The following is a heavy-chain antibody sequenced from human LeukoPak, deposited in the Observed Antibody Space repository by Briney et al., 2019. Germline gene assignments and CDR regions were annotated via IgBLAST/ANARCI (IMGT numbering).Heavy chain of an antibody. D-gene: IGHD3-16*01. CDR3: ARGSRPGGFDY. Sequence: ASVKVSCKASGYTFTSYGIRWVRQAPGQGLEWMGWISAYNGNTNYAQKLQGRVTMTTDTSTSTAYMELSSLRSEDTAVYYCARGSRPGGFDYWGQGTLVTVSS. CDR2: ISAYNGNT. V-gene: IGHV1-18*01. J-gene: IGHJ4*02. CDR1: GYTFTSYG.